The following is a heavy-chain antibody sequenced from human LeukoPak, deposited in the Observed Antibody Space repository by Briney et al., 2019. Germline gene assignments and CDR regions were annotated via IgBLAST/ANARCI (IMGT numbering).Heavy chain of an antibody. Sequence: ASVKVSCKVSRYTLTELSMHWVRQAPGKGLEWMGGFDPEDGETIYAQRFQGKVTMTEDTSTDTAYMELSSLRSEDTAVYYCATDFGSLTNPNWFDPWGQGTLVTVSS. CDR3: ATDFGSLTNPNWFDP. D-gene: IGHD3-10*01. V-gene: IGHV1-24*01. CDR2: FDPEDGET. J-gene: IGHJ5*02. CDR1: RYTLTELS.